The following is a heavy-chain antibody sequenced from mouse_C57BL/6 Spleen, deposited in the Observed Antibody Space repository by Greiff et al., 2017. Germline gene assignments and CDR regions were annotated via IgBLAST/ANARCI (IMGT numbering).Heavy chain of an antibody. Sequence: EVQVVESGPGMVKPSQSLSLTCTVTGYSITSGYDWHWIRHFPGNKLEWMGYISYSGSTNYNPSLKSRISITHDTSKNHFFLKLNSVTTEDTATYYCARGYSNGGFAYWGQGTLVTVSA. J-gene: IGHJ3*01. CDR3: ARGYSNGGFAY. CDR1: GYSITSGYD. D-gene: IGHD2-5*01. CDR2: ISYSGST. V-gene: IGHV3-1*01.